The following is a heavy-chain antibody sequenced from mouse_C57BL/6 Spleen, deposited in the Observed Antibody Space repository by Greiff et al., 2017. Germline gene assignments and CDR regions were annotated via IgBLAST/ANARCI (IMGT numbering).Heavy chain of an antibody. CDR2: IDPSDSET. CDR1: GYTFTSYW. D-gene: IGHD1-1*01. V-gene: IGHV1-52*01. Sequence: QVQLQQPGAELVRPGSSVKLSCKASGYTFTSYWMHWVKQRPIQGLEWIGNIDPSDSETHYNQKFKDKATLTVDKSSSTAYMQLSSLTSEDSAVYYCARKDYYGSSYHFDYWGQGTTLTVSS. CDR3: ARKDYYGSSYHFDY. J-gene: IGHJ2*01.